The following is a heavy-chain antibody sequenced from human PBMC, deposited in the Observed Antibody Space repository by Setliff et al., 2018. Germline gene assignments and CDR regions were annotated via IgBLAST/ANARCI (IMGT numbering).Heavy chain of an antibody. CDR3: AREVGTSTSSDAFDV. V-gene: IGHV4-30-4*08. CDR1: GDSISSGDYF. Sequence: SETLSLTCTVSGDSISSGDYFWSWIRQPPGKGLEWIAYIYHSGSAYYNPSLKSRVTMSVDTSKNQFSLHLASVTAADTAVYYCAREVGTSTSSDAFDVWGQGMMVTV. D-gene: IGHD1-26*01. J-gene: IGHJ3*01. CDR2: IYHSGSA.